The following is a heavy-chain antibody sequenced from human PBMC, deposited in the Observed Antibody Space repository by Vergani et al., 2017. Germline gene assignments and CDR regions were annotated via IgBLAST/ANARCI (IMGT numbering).Heavy chain of an antibody. CDR1: GFTFSSYS. D-gene: IGHD3-22*01. CDR3: AKDQTYYDSSGYYFY. J-gene: IGHJ4*02. V-gene: IGHV3-7*03. Sequence: EVQLVESGGGLVKPGGSLRLSCAASGFTFSSYSMNWVRQAPGKGLEWVANIKQDGSEKYYVDSVKGRFTISRDNAKNSLYLQMNSLRAEDTAVYYCAKDQTYYDSSGYYFYWGQGTLVTVSS. CDR2: IKQDGSEK.